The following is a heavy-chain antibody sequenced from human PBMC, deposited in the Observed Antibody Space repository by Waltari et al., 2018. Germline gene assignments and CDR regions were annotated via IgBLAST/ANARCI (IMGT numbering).Heavy chain of an antibody. CDR2: IRYEGSDR. Sequence: QVQLVESGGGVVQPGGSLRLSCAASGFIFNNYDMHWVRQAPGEGLEWLAFIRYEGSDRKYAESVKGRFTTSRDNSNNMLFLEMNSLRPEDTAVYYCAKDPGSSTSYGIDYWGQGTLVTVSS. V-gene: IGHV3-30*02. CDR3: AKDPGSSTSYGIDY. J-gene: IGHJ4*02. D-gene: IGHD2-2*01. CDR1: GFIFNNYD.